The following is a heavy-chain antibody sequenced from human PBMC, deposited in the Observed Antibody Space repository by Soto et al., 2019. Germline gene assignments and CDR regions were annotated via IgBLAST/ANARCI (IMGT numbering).Heavy chain of an antibody. CDR1: GGSISSYY. J-gene: IGHJ6*02. D-gene: IGHD6-19*01. CDR2: IYYSGST. Sequence: HVQLQESGPGLVKPSETMSLTCTVSGGSISSYYWSWIRQPPGKGLEWIGYIYYSGSTSYNPSFNGRVTISGVTSKIQCSLKLISVTAADTAVYYCAGASSGWQHNNGVDVWGQGTTVTVSS. V-gene: IGHV4-59*01. CDR3: AGASSGWQHNNGVDV.